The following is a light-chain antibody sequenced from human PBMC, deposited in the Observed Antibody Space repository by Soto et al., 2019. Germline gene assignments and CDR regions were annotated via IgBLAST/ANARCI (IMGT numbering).Light chain of an antibody. CDR2: KVS. Sequence: EIVMTQTPLSSPVTVGQPASISCSSSQSLLHSDGNTYLSWLQHRPGQPPRLLISKVSNRFSGVPVRVSGSGAGTDFTLKISRGEPEDVVFYNCMQCKHFPISFGVGTKLEIK. J-gene: IGKJ4*01. CDR3: MQCKHFPIS. CDR1: QSLLHSDGNTY. V-gene: IGKV2-24*01.